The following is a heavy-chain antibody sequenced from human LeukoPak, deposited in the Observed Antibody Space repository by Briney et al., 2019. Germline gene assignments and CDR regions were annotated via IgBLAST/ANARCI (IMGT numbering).Heavy chain of an antibody. CDR2: IRHYGSNK. CDR1: GFTFSSYG. Sequence: GGSLRLSCAASGFTFSSYGMHWVRQAPGKGLEWVAFIRHYGSNKYYADSVKGRFTISRDNSKNTLYLQMNSLRAEDTAVYYCAKDGPSGSYSSYYFDYWGQGTLVTVSS. D-gene: IGHD1-26*01. V-gene: IGHV3-30*02. CDR3: AKDGPSGSYSSYYFDY. J-gene: IGHJ4*02.